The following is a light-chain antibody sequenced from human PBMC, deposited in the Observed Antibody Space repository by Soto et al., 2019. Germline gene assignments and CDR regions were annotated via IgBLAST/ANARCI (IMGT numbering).Light chain of an antibody. Sequence: QSALTQPASVSGSPGQSITISCTGTSSDVGRYNFVSWYQQHPGKAPKLMIYDVTNRPSGVSNRFSGSKSGNTASLTISGLQAEDEADYYCTSYTNPGGSTYVFGTGTKLTVL. CDR3: TSYTNPGGSTYV. CDR2: DVT. CDR1: SSDVGRYNF. J-gene: IGLJ1*01. V-gene: IGLV2-14*01.